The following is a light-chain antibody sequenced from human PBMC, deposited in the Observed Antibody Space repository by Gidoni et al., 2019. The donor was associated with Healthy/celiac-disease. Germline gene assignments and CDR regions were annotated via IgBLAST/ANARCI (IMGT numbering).Light chain of an antibody. CDR2: DVS. CDR1: SSDVGGYNY. J-gene: IGLJ3*02. Sequence: QSALPQPASVSGSPGQSITISCTGTSSDVGGYNYVSWYQQHPGKAPKLMIYDVSNRPSGVSNRFSGSKSGNTASLTISGLQAEDEADYYCSSYTSSMVRVFGGGTKLTVL. V-gene: IGLV2-14*03. CDR3: SSYTSSMVRV.